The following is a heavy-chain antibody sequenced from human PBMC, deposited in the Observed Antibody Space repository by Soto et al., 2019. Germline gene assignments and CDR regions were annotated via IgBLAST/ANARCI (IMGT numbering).Heavy chain of an antibody. J-gene: IGHJ6*02. CDR1: GYTFTSYY. D-gene: IGHD2-15*01. CDR3: ARFIGGAYGMDV. V-gene: IGHV1-46*01. CDR2: INPSDGST. Sequence: ASVKVSCKASGYTFTSYYMHWVRQAPGQRLEWMGIINPSDGSTSYAQKFQGRVTITRDTSASTTYMELSSLISEDTAVYYCARFIGGAYGMDVWGQGTTVTVSS.